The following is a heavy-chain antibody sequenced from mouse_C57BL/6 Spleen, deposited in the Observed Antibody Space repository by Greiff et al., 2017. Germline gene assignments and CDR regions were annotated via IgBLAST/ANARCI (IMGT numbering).Heavy chain of an antibody. D-gene: IGHD2-3*01. J-gene: IGHJ2*01. CDR1: GFAFSSYW. CDR2: IYPGDGDT. CDR3: ARGWLLD. V-gene: IGHV1-82*01. Sequence: VQLQQSGPELVQPGASVKISCTASGFAFSSYWMNWVQQRPGKGLEWIGRIYPGDGDTNSNGKLQGKATLTSNKSSITSYMQLSSLTSEDSAVYFCARGWLLDWGQGTTLTVSA.